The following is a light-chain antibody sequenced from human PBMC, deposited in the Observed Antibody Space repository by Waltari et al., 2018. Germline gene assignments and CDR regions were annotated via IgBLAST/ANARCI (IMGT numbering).Light chain of an antibody. CDR3: AAWDDSLSGRV. CDR2: RNN. J-gene: IGLJ3*02. CDR1: RSNIGSNY. V-gene: IGLV1-47*01. Sequence: QSVLTQPPSASGTPGQRVTISCSGTRSNIGSNYLYWYQQLPGTAPQLLIYRNNQRPSGVPDRVSGAKSGTSASLAISGLRSEDEADYYCAAWDDSLSGRVFGGGTKVTVL.